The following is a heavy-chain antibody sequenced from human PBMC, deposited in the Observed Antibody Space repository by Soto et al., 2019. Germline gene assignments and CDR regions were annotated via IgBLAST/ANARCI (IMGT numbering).Heavy chain of an antibody. D-gene: IGHD5-12*01. CDR3: AKVAPLYWYFDL. Sequence: EVQLLESGGDLIQPGGSLRLSCAASGFTFSSYAMTWVRQDPAKGLQWVSSISGNGDNANYADSVKGRFTISRDNSNNTLYLQMSSLRAEDTALYYCAKVAPLYWYFDLWGRGTLVAV. CDR2: ISGNGDNA. CDR1: GFTFSSYA. V-gene: IGHV3-23*01. J-gene: IGHJ2*01.